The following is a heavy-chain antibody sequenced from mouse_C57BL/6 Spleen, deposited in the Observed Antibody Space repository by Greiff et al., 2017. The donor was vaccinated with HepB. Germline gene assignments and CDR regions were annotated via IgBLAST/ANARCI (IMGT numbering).Heavy chain of an antibody. Sequence: VQLKESGGGLVKPGGSLKLSCAASGFTFSSYTMSWVRQTPEKRLEWVATISGGGGNTYYPDSVKGRFTISRDNAKNTLYLQMSSLRSEDTALYYCARHGYYGSGAWFAYWGQGTLVTVSA. J-gene: IGHJ3*01. CDR2: ISGGGGNT. CDR3: ARHGYYGSGAWFAY. V-gene: IGHV5-9*01. D-gene: IGHD1-1*01. CDR1: GFTFSSYT.